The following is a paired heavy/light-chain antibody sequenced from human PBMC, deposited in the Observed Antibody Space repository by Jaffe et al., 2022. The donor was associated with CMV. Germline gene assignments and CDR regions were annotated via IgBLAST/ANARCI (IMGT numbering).Heavy chain of an antibody. J-gene: IGHJ4*02. CDR1: GYTFTDYY. V-gene: IGHV1-46*01. CDR2: ISPGGAGS. D-gene: IGHD3-22*01. Sequence: QVQLVQSGVEVKKPGASVKVSCKASGYTFTDYYIHWVRQAPGQGLEWMGTISPGGAGSSYAEKFRGRVTMIRDTSTNTVYMELTNLRSDDTAFYYCARDCCDTRGYNFPAYWGQGSLVTVSS. CDR3: ARDCCDTRGYNFPAY.
Light chain of an antibody. J-gene: IGKJ4*01. CDR3: QQYYSPPLT. CDR1: QNILYSSNNKNY. Sequence: DIVMTQSPDSLAVSLGERATINCKSSQNILYSSNNKNYLAWYQVKPGQPPKTLIFWASARESGVPDRFSGSGSGTDFTLTISSLQAEDVAVYYCQQYYSPPLTFGGGTKVEIK. V-gene: IGKV4-1*01. CDR2: WAS.